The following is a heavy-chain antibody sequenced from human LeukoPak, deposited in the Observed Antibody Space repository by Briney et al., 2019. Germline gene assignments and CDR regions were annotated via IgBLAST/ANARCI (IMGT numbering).Heavy chain of an antibody. CDR1: GFTFSSYA. CDR2: ISDNGGST. CDR3: TTDKIQLWLYRPIDY. D-gene: IGHD5-18*01. V-gene: IGHV3-23*01. Sequence: GGSLRLSCVASGFTFSSYAMNWVRQAPGKGLEWVSVISDNGGSTYYADSVKGRFTISRDNSKNTLYLQMNSLKTEDTAVYYCTTDKIQLWLYRPIDYWGQGTLVTVSS. J-gene: IGHJ4*02.